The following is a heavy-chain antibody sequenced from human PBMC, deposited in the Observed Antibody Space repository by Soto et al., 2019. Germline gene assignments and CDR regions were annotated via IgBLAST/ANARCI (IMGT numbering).Heavy chain of an antibody. Sequence: SETLSLTFTVSGGSISSSSYYWGWIRQPPGKGLEWIGSIYYSGSTYYNPSLKSRVTISVDTSKNQFSLKLSSVTAADTAVYYCARPVVIAAAGTGGEDYYYYMDVWGKGTTVTVSS. CDR3: ARPVVIAAAGTGGEDYYYYMDV. J-gene: IGHJ6*03. CDR2: IYYSGST. CDR1: GGSISSSSYY. V-gene: IGHV4-39*01. D-gene: IGHD6-13*01.